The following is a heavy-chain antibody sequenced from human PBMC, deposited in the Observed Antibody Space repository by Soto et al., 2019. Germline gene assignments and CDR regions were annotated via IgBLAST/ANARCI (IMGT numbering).Heavy chain of an antibody. CDR1: GGSISSYY. CDR2: IYYSGST. CDR3: ARVVSPVPAATYYYYYYMDV. J-gene: IGHJ6*03. V-gene: IGHV4-59*01. Sequence: PSETLSLTCTVSGGSISSYYWSWIRQPPGKGLEWIGYIYYSGSTNYNPSLKSRVTISVDTSKNQFSLKLSSVTAADTAVYYCARVVSPVPAATYYYYYYMDVWGKGTTVTVSS. D-gene: IGHD2-2*01.